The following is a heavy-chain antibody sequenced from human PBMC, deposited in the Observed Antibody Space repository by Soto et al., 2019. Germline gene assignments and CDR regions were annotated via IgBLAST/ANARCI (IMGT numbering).Heavy chain of an antibody. J-gene: IGHJ4*02. V-gene: IGHV4-59*01. Sequence: ETLSLTCTVSGGSISSYYWSWIRQPPGKGLEWIGYIYYSGSTNYNPSLKSRVTISVDTSKNQFSLKLSSVTAADTAVYYCARGRGIAAAVDYWGQGTLVTVSS. D-gene: IGHD6-13*01. CDR3: ARGRGIAAAVDY. CDR1: GGSISSYY. CDR2: IYYSGST.